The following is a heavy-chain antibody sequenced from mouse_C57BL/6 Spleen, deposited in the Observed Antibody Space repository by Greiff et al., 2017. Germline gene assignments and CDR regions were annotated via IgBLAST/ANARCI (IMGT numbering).Heavy chain of an antibody. D-gene: IGHD2-4*01. V-gene: IGHV1-42*01. CDR1: GYSFTGYY. CDR3: ARWGYDYDERYFDV. CDR2: INPSTGGT. J-gene: IGHJ1*03. Sequence: VQLQQSGPELVKPGASVKISCKASGYSFTGYYMNWVKQSPEKSLEWIGEINPSTGGTTYNQKFQAKATLTVDKSSSTAYMQLKSLTSEDSAVYYCARWGYDYDERYFDVWGTGTTVTVSS.